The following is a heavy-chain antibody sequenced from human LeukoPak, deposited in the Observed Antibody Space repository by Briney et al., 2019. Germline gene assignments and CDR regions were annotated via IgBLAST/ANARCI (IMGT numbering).Heavy chain of an antibody. CDR1: GFTFSSYW. Sequence: QSGGSLRLSCAASGFTFSSYWMSWVRQAPGKGLEWVANIKQDGSEKYYVDSVKGRFTISRDNAKNSLYLQMNSLRAEDTAVYYCARGTEMATRRFYYYYYMDVWGKGTTVTVSS. CDR2: IKQDGSEK. D-gene: IGHD5-24*01. CDR3: ARGTEMATRRFYYYYYMDV. J-gene: IGHJ6*03. V-gene: IGHV3-7*01.